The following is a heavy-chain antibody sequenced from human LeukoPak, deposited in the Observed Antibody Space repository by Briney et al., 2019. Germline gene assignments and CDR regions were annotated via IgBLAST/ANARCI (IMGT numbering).Heavy chain of an antibody. CDR3: ARGALHVFDY. Sequence: GGSLRLSCAASGFTFSDYEINWVRQAPGKGLEWVSCISTSGSTTYYADSVKGRFTISRDNAKNSLFLQMNTLTAEDTAVYYCARGALHVFDYWGRGTPVTVSS. CDR2: ISTSGSTT. CDR1: GFTFSDYE. J-gene: IGHJ4*02. V-gene: IGHV3-48*03. D-gene: IGHD3-10*02.